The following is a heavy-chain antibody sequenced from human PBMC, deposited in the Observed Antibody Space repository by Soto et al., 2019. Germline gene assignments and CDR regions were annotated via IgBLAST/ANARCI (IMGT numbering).Heavy chain of an antibody. V-gene: IGHV4-61*01. CDR1: GDSVSNGSDY. CDR2: FYYSGST. CDR3: AKWFDP. J-gene: IGHJ5*02. Sequence: PSETLSLTCTVSGDSVSNGSDYWNWIRQPPGKGLEWIGYFYYSGSTNYNPSLKSRVTISVDMSKNQFSLKLRSVTAADTAVYYCAKWFDPWGRGTLVTVSS.